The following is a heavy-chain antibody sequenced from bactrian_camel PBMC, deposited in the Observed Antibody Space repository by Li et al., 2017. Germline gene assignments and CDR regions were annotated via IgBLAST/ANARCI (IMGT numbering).Heavy chain of an antibody. CDR3: AADYRRGWSCAVGRHEYNN. CDR1: GFTFSSYC. J-gene: IGHJ4*01. CDR2: ISPAAGRA. D-gene: IGHD1*01. Sequence: VQLVESGGGSVQAGGSLLLSCVVPGFTFSSYCMGWFRQAPGKEREGVASISPAAGRAYYADSVKGRFTISKDNTKKTLYLQMDDLKPEDTAMYYCAADYRRGWSCAVGRHEYNNWGQGTQVTVS. V-gene: IGHV3S31*01.